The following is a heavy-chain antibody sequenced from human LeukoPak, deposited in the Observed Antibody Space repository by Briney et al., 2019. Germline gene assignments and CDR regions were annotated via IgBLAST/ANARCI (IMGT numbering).Heavy chain of an antibody. D-gene: IGHD5-18*01. CDR3: ASRQTYRYGYGP. CDR2: IYTSGST. CDR1: GGSISSYY. V-gene: IGHV4-4*09. J-gene: IGHJ5*02. Sequence: SETLSLTCTVAGGSISSYYWSWIRQPPGKGLEWIGYIYTSGSTNYNPSLKSRVTISVHPSKNQFSLKLSSVTAADTAVYYCASRQTYRYGYGPWGQGTLVTVRS.